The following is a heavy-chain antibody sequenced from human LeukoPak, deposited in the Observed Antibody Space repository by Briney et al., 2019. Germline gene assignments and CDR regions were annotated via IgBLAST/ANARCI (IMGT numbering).Heavy chain of an antibody. J-gene: IGHJ4*02. CDR1: GGSISSYY. Sequence: SETLSLTCTVSGGSISSYYWSWIRQPPGKGLEWIGYIYYSGSTNYNPSLKSRVTISVDTSKNQFSLKLSSVTAADTAVYYCARDGPPFNYWGQGTLVTVSS. CDR3: ARDGPPFNY. V-gene: IGHV4-59*01. CDR2: IYYSGST.